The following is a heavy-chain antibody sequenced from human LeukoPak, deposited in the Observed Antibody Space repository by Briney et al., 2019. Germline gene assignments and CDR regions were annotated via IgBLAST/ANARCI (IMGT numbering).Heavy chain of an antibody. CDR1: GFTFSSYS. Sequence: GGSLRLSCAASGFTFSSYSMNWVRQAPGKGLEWVSYISSSSTIYYADSVKGRFTISRDNAKNTLYLQMNSLRAEDTAVYYCARGAYYDFWSGYQDFDYWGQGTLVTVSS. CDR3: ARGAYYDFWSGYQDFDY. D-gene: IGHD3-3*01. V-gene: IGHV3-48*04. J-gene: IGHJ4*02. CDR2: ISSSSTI.